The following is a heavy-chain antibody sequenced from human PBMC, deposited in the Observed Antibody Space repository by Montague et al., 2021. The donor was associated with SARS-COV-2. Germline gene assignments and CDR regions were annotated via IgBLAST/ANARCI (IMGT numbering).Heavy chain of an antibody. V-gene: IGHV3-23*03. CDR3: AKGVIPNDYFDS. CDR2: IYAGGTTT. Sequence: SLRLSCAASGFTFDNYAMSWVRQAPGKGLEWISVIYAGGTTTFYSDSVRGRFTISRDNSKNTLSLQMNRLRAEDTAVYYCAKGVIPNDYFDSGAQGTLVTVSA. D-gene: IGHD2-8*01. CDR1: GFTFDNYA. J-gene: IGHJ4*02.